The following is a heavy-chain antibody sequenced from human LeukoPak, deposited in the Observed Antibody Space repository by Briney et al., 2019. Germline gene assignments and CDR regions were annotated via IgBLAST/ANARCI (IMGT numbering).Heavy chain of an antibody. V-gene: IGHV1-18*04. D-gene: IGHD3/OR15-3a*01. CDR2: ISAYNGNT. CDR3: ARRTGYYTPTSNFDY. CDR1: GYTFTSYG. Sequence: GASVKVSGKASGYTFTSYGISWVRQAPGQGLEWMGWISAYNGNTNYAQKLQGRVTMTTDTSTSTAYMELRSLRSDDTAVYYCARRTGYYTPTSNFDYWGQGTLVTVSS. J-gene: IGHJ4*02.